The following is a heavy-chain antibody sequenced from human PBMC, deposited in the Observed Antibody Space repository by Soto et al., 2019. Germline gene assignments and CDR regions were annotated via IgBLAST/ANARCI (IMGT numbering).Heavy chain of an antibody. CDR3: ATRYCSGGSCPRD. J-gene: IGHJ4*02. CDR2: IYHSGST. V-gene: IGHV4-4*02. Sequence: QVQLQESGPGLVKPSGTLSLTCAVSGGSISSSNWWSWVRQPPGKGLEWIGEIYHSGSTNYNPSLKSRGTISVDQSKNQLYLKLSSVTGADTAVYYCATRYCSGGSCPRDWGQGTLVTVSS. CDR1: GGSISSSNW. D-gene: IGHD2-15*01.